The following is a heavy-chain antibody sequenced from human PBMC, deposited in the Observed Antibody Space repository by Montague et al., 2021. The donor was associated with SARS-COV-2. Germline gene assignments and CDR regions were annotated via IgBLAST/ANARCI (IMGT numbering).Heavy chain of an antibody. Sequence: SETLSLTCTVSGGSMMSPSFHWDWIRQAPGKGLEWIGSIYDSGTSYFNPSLRSRVTLSVDTPKSQFSLKLSSVTAADTAVYYCARRRTGWTGYGKSVYFDYWGQGLLVTVSS. CDR3: ARRRTGWTGYGKSVYFDY. D-gene: IGHD3/OR15-3a*01. CDR1: GGSMMSPSFH. CDR2: IYDSGTS. V-gene: IGHV4-39*01. J-gene: IGHJ4*02.